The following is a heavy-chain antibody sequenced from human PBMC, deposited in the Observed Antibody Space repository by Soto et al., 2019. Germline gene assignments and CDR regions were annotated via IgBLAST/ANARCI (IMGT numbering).Heavy chain of an antibody. D-gene: IGHD2-15*01. CDR1: GYTFTSYY. J-gene: IGHJ6*02. Sequence: ASVKVSCKASGYTFTSYYMHWVRQAPGQGLEWMGIINPSGGSTSYAQKFQGRVTMTRDTSTSTVYMELSSLRSEDTAVYYCARVRGGKQNYYYGMDVWGQGTTVTVS. CDR3: ARVRGGKQNYYYGMDV. V-gene: IGHV1-46*01. CDR2: INPSGGST.